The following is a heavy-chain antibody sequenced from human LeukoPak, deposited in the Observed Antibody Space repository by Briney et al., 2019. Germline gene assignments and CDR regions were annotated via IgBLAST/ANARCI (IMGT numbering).Heavy chain of an antibody. CDR1: GYTFTVFY. J-gene: IGHJ4*02. CDR3: VREDFVVIPAAMRGDY. V-gene: IGHV1-2*02. CDR2: INPDRGGT. D-gene: IGHD2-2*01. Sequence: GASVKVSCKASGYTFTVFYIHWVRQAPGQGPEWMGWINPDRGGTNYAQKFQGRVTLTRDTSINTAYMELSRLSSDDTAVYYCVREDFVVIPAAMRGDYWGQGTLVIVSS.